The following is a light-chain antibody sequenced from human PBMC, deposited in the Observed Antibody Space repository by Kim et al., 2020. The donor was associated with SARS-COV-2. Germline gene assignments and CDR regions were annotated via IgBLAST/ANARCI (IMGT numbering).Light chain of an antibody. CDR2: AAS. Sequence: AIRLTQSPSSLSASAGDGVTIACRASHFISTSLAWYQQQPGKAPKLLIYAASTVQSGVPSRFSASGSGTDFTLTISHLQSEDFATYYCQQYFNGTLTFGGGTKVDIK. J-gene: IGKJ4*01. V-gene: IGKV1-8*01. CDR3: QQYFNGTLT. CDR1: HFISTS.